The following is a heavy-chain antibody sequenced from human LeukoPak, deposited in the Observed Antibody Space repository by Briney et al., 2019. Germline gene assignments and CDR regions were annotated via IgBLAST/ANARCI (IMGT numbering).Heavy chain of an antibody. Sequence: GGSLRLSCAASGFTFSSYAMTWVRQAPGKGLEWVSAISGSGGSTYFADSVKGRSTVSRDNSKDTLYLQMNSLRAEDTAVYYCAKDHQGYWADSFDYWGQGTLVTVSS. J-gene: IGHJ4*02. CDR1: GFTFSSYA. CDR3: AKDHQGYWADSFDY. V-gene: IGHV3-23*01. CDR2: ISGSGGST. D-gene: IGHD6-13*01.